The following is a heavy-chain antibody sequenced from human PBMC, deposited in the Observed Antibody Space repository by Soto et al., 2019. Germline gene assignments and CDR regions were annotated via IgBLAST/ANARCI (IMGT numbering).Heavy chain of an antibody. Sequence: SETLSLTCTVSGGSISSSSYYWGWIRQPPGKGLEWIGSIYYSGSTYYNPSLKSRVTISVATSKNQFSLKLSSVTAADTAVYYCARKVVPAAMLHLNFDYWGQGTLVTVSS. CDR1: GGSISSSSYY. J-gene: IGHJ4*02. V-gene: IGHV4-39*01. CDR3: ARKVVPAAMLHLNFDY. CDR2: IYYSGST. D-gene: IGHD2-2*01.